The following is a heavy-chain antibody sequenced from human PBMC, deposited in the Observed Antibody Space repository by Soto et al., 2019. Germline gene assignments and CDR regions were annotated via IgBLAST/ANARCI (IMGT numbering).Heavy chain of an antibody. D-gene: IGHD5-18*01. Sequence: PSETLSLTCTVSGGSISSSSYYWGWIRQPPGKGLEWIGSIYYSGSTYYNTSLKSRVTISVDTSKNQFSLKLSSVTAADTAVYYCAIHLELCTATVCGWFDPWGQGTLVTVSS. CDR1: GGSISSSSYY. CDR2: IYYSGST. J-gene: IGHJ5*02. V-gene: IGHV4-39*01. CDR3: AIHLELCTATVCGWFDP.